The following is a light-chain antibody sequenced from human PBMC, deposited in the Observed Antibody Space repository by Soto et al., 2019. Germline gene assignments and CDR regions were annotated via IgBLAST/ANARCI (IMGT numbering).Light chain of an antibody. CDR1: QSISSW. CDR2: DAS. Sequence: DIQMTQSPSTLSASVGDRVTITCRASQSISSWLAWYQQKPGKAPKLLSYDASSLESGVPSSFSGSGSGTEFTLTISSLQPDDFATYYCQQYNSYSRTFGQGTKVEIK. V-gene: IGKV1-5*01. J-gene: IGKJ1*01. CDR3: QQYNSYSRT.